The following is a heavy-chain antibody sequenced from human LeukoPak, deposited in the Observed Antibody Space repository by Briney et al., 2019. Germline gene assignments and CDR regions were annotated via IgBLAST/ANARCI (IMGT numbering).Heavy chain of an antibody. V-gene: IGHV4-61*02. CDR3: VRPTTADEGRAFDI. CDR2: IYTSGST. J-gene: IGHJ3*02. D-gene: IGHD4-17*01. CDR1: GGSISSGSYY. Sequence: PSQTLSLTCTVSGGSISSGSYYWSWVRQPAGKGLEWIGRIYTSGSTNYNPSLKSRVTISVDTSKNQFSLKLSSVTAADTAVYYCVRPTTADEGRAFDIWGQGTMVTVSS.